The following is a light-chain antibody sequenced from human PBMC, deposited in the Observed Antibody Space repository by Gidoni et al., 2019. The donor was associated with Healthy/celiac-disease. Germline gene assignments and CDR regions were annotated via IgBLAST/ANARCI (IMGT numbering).Light chain of an antibody. J-gene: IGKJ1*01. CDR3: HQIYTPLP. V-gene: IGKV1-39*01. CDR2: AAS. CDR1: QSISSY. Sequence: ESKMTQSPSSLSASVGDRVTITCRASQSISSYLNWYQQKPGKAPKLLIYAASSLQSGVPSRFSGSGSGTAFTLTISSLQPEDFATYYCHQIYTPLPFXQXTKV.